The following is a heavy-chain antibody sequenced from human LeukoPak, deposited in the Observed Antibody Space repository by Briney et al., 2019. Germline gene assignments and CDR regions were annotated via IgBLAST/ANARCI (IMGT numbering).Heavy chain of an antibody. CDR3: ARGSRVQLWLSAYFDY. J-gene: IGHJ4*02. Sequence: SETLSLTCAVSGASVTAGGYSWTWIRQPPGKRLEWIGYVSSSGRTFYNPSLKSRITISIDSSKNQFSLKLSSVTAADTAVYYCARGSRVQLWLSAYFDYWGQGTLVTVSS. CDR1: GASVTAGGYS. D-gene: IGHD5-18*01. CDR2: VSSSGRT. V-gene: IGHV4-30-4*07.